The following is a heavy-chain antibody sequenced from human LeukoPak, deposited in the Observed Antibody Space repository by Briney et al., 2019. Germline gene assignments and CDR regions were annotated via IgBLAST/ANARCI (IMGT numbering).Heavy chain of an antibody. Sequence: SETLSLTCTVSGGSISSGSYYWRWLRQPAGKGLEWIGRIYTSGSTNYNPSLKSRVTISVDTSKNQFSLKLSSVTAADTAVYYCARRLRGYSYGIDYWGQGTLVTVSS. CDR1: GGSISSGSYY. CDR2: IYTSGST. CDR3: ARRLRGYSYGIDY. D-gene: IGHD5-18*01. V-gene: IGHV4-61*02. J-gene: IGHJ4*02.